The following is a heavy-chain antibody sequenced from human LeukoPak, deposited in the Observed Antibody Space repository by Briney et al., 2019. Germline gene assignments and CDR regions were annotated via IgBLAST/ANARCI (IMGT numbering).Heavy chain of an antibody. CDR3: ARTMVRGVIEVENWFDP. D-gene: IGHD3-10*01. V-gene: IGHV1-2*02. CDR1: GYTFTGYY. Sequence: ASVKVSCKASGYTFTGYYMHWVRQAPGQGLEWMGWINPNSGGSTNYAQKFQGRVTMTRNTSISTAYMELSSLRSEDTAVYYCARTMVRGVIEVENWFDPWGQGTLVTVSS. J-gene: IGHJ5*02. CDR2: INPNSGGST.